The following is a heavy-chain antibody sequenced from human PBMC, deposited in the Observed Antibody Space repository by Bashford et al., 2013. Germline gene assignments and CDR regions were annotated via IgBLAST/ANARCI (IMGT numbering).Heavy chain of an antibody. CDR2: IDPSDSYT. J-gene: IGHJ4*02. D-gene: IGHD4-17*01. Sequence: GESLKISCKGSGYSFTSYWISWVRQMPGKGLEWMGRIDPSDSYTNYSPSFQGHVTISADKSISTAYLQWSSLKASDTAMYYCTRQGRYGDYAAYWGQGTLVTVSS. CDR1: GYSFTSYW. V-gene: IGHV5-10-1*01. CDR3: TRQGRYGDYAAY.